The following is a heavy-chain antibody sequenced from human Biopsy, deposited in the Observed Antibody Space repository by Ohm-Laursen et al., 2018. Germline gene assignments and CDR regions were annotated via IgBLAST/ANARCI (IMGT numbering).Heavy chain of an antibody. CDR1: GGSLKNYY. J-gene: IGHJ3*02. Sequence: SDTLSLTCTVSGGSLKNYYWSWIRQPAGKGLEWIGRVYTSGSTSYNPPLESRVTMSVVTSKNQFSLKVTSMTAADTALYYCARDYGLELGGLEAFDIWGQGTMVTVSS. CDR2: VYTSGST. V-gene: IGHV4-4*07. D-gene: IGHD1-7*01. CDR3: ARDYGLELGGLEAFDI.